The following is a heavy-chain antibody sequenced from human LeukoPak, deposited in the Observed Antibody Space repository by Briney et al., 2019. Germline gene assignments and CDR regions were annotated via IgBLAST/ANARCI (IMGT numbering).Heavy chain of an antibody. CDR3: TRPGIAVADPDY. J-gene: IGHJ4*02. V-gene: IGHV3-73*01. D-gene: IGHD6-19*01. CDR1: GFTFSGSA. Sequence: GGSLKLSCAASGFTFSGSAMHWVRQASGKGLEWVGRIRSKANSYATAYAASVKGRFTISRDDSKNTAYLQMNSLKTEDTAVHYCTRPGIAVADPDYWGQGTLVTVSS. CDR2: IRSKANSYAT.